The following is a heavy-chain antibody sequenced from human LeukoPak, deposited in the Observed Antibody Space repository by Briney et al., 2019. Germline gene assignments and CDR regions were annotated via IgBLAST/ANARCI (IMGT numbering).Heavy chain of an antibody. V-gene: IGHV4-34*01. CDR3: ARGEVVVVAATLYYYYGMDV. CDR2: INHSGST. Sequence: PSETLSLTCAVYGVSFSGYYWSWIRQPPGKGLEWIGEINHSGSTNYNPSLKSRVTISVDTSKNQFSLKLSSVTAADTAVYYCARGEVVVVAATLYYYYGMDVWGQGTTVTVSS. D-gene: IGHD2-15*01. CDR1: GVSFSGYY. J-gene: IGHJ6*02.